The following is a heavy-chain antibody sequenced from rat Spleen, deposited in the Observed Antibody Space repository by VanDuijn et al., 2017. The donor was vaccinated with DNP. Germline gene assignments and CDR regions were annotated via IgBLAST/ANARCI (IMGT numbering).Heavy chain of an antibody. CDR2: ISYDGSST. CDR3: ARSRLPGYYPFAC. D-gene: IGHD1-4*01. J-gene: IGHJ3*01. V-gene: IGHV5-7*01. CDR1: GFTFSDYD. Sequence: EVQLVESGGGLVQPGRSLKLSCAASGFTFSDYDMAWVRQAPTKGLEWVASISYDGSSTHYRDSVKGRFTISRDNAKSTLYLQMDSLRSEDTATYYCARSRLPGYYPFACWGQGTLVTVSS.